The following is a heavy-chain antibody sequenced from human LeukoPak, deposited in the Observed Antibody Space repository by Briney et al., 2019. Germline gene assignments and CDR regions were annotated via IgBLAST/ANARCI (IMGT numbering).Heavy chain of an antibody. D-gene: IGHD6-19*01. CDR2: IIPIFGTA. CDR1: GDTFSSYA. J-gene: IGHJ6*03. CDR3: ARDRPYCGPEYSSGWDGRCGLSYYYYYYYMDV. V-gene: IGHV1-69*06. Sequence: GASVKVSCKASGDTFSSYAISWVRQAPGQGLEWMGGIIPIFGTANYAQKFQGRVTITADKSTSTAYMELSSLRSEDTAVYYCARDRPYCGPEYSSGWDGRCGLSYYYYYYYMDVWGKGTTVTVSS.